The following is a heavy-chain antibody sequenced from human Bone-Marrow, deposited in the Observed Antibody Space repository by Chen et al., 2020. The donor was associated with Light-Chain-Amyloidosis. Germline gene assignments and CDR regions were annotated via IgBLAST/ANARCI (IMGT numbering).Heavy chain of an antibody. CDR2: ISGRGGSS. CDR1: GFAFSSYA. D-gene: IGHD3-9*01. J-gene: IGHJ3*02. V-gene: IGHV3-23*04. Sequence: EVQLVESGGGLLQRGGSLRLSCAASGFAFSSYAMSWVRQAPGKGLEWGSTISGRGGSSYYGDSVKGRLTIARDNAKNALFLQMDSLGAEDTAVYYCAKDISYDDILPGYPADAVDIWGQGTMVTVSS. CDR3: AKDISYDDILPGYPADAVDI.